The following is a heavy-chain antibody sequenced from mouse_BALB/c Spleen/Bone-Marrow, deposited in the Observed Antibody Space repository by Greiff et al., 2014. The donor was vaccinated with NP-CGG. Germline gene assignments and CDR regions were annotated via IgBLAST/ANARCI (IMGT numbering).Heavy chain of an antibody. CDR2: IPPGSGTT. Sequence: DLVKPGASVKLSCKASGYTFTSYWINCITQRPGQGLEWIGRIPPGSGTTYYNEMFKGKATLTVDTSSTTAYIQLSSLSSEDSAVYFCARGSYYYGSSSPWFAYWGQGTLVTVSA. CDR3: ARGSYYYGSSSPWFAY. D-gene: IGHD1-1*01. J-gene: IGHJ3*01. V-gene: IGHV1S41*01. CDR1: GYTFTSYW.